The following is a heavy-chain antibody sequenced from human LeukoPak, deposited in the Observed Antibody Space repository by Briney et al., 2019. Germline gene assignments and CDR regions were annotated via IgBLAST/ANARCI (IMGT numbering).Heavy chain of an antibody. D-gene: IGHD1-7*01. CDR1: GFTFTTYW. CDR2: INQDGSDK. Sequence: GGSLRLSCAASGFTFTTYWMTWVRQAPGKGLEWVANINQDGSDKYYVDSVKGRFTISRDNSKNTLCLQMNSLRAEDTAIYYCAKRTSGPIRYFDYWGQGTLVTVSS. J-gene: IGHJ4*02. CDR3: AKRTSGPIRYFDY. V-gene: IGHV3-7*05.